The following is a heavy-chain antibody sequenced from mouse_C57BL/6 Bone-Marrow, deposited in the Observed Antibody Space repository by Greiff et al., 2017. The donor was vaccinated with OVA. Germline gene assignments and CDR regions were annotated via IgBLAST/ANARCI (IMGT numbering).Heavy chain of an antibody. Sequence: EVQLVESGTVLARPGASVKMSCKTSGYTFTSYWMHWVKQRPGQGLEWIGAIYPGNSDTSYNQKFKGKAKLTAVTSASTAYMELSGLTNEDSAVYYCTRALYYGSSKGFDYWGQGTTLTVSS. CDR2: IYPGNSDT. V-gene: IGHV1-5*01. CDR3: TRALYYGSSKGFDY. J-gene: IGHJ2*01. D-gene: IGHD1-1*01. CDR1: GYTFTSYW.